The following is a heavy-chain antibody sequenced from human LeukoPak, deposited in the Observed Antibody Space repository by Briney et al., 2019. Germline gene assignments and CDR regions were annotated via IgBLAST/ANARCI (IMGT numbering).Heavy chain of an antibody. D-gene: IGHD3-22*01. J-gene: IGHJ6*03. Sequence: SETLSLTCTVSGASISGYLRTWIRQPPGKGLEWIGYVYDNGDTNYHPSFTGRVSISVDVSKNQFSLKLTSVLAADTADYFCARLSDYDVDTSHYMDVWGKGTTVPVSS. CDR1: GASISGYL. CDR2: VYDNGDT. CDR3: ARLSDYDVDTSHYMDV. V-gene: IGHV4-59*01.